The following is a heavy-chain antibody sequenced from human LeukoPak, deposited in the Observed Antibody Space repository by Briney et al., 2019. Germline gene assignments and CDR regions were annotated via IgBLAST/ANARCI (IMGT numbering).Heavy chain of an antibody. CDR3: ARAADYYASGIFY. J-gene: IGHJ4*02. V-gene: IGHV3-74*01. D-gene: IGHD3-10*01. CDR1: GFTFSSYW. CDR2: INTDGSST. Sequence: GGSLRLSCAASGFTFSSYWMHWVRQAPGKGLVWVSRINTDGSSTTYADSVKGRFTISRDNAKNTLYLQMNSLRAEDTAVYYCARAADYYASGIFYWGQGTLVTVSS.